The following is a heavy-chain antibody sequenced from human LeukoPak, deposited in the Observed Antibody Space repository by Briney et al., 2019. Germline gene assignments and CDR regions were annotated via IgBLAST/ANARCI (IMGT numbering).Heavy chain of an antibody. Sequence: GGSLRLSCAASGFTFSSYGMHWVRQAPGKGLEWVAFIRYDGSNKYYADSVKGRFTISRDNSKNTLYLQMNSPRAEDTAVYYCAKDSDTIWTYYYYMDVWGKGTTVTVSS. CDR1: GFTFSSYG. CDR2: IRYDGSNK. CDR3: AKDSDTIWTYYYYMDV. J-gene: IGHJ6*03. V-gene: IGHV3-30*02. D-gene: IGHD3-3*01.